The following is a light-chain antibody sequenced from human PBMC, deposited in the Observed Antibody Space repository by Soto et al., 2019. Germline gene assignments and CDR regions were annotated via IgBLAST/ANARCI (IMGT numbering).Light chain of an antibody. V-gene: IGKV3-15*01. CDR3: QQYNYWPPIT. Sequence: EIVMTQSPSSLSVSPWERFTLSFMASQVLGTNLAWYQQKPGQSPTLLIYGIYIRATGVPVRFTGSGSGTEFTLTITSLQSEDFATYYCQQYNYWPPITFGQGTRLEIK. CDR2: GIY. CDR1: QVLGTN. J-gene: IGKJ5*01.